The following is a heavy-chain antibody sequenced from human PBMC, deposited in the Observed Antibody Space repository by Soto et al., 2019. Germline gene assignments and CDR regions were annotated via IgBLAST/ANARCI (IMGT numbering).Heavy chain of an antibody. V-gene: IGHV4-34*01. CDR3: ASGCSGNRTPAGTFDS. J-gene: IGHJ4*02. CDR2: IHHSGST. Sequence: SETRSLSWAVYGGSFRGYYWTWIRQPPGKGLEWIGEIHHSGSTKYHPSLKSRVTISVDTSKHQFSLKLSSVTAADTAVYYCASGCSGNRTPAGTFDSCGKRPLVTVSS. D-gene: IGHD6-13*01. CDR1: GGSFRGYY.